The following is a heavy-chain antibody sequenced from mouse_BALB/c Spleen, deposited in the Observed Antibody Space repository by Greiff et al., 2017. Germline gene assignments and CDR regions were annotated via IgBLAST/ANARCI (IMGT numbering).Heavy chain of an antibody. CDR2: INPSNGRT. CDR3: ARRAIYYDYFDD. V-gene: IGHV1S81*02. D-gene: IGHD2-4*01. Sequence: QVQLQQSGAELVKPGASVKLSCKASGYTFTSYWMHWVKQRPGQGLEWIGEINPSNGRTNYNEKFKSKATLTVDKSSSTAYMQLSSLTSEDSAVYYCARRAIYYDYFDDWGQGTTLTVSS. CDR1: GYTFTSYW. J-gene: IGHJ2*01.